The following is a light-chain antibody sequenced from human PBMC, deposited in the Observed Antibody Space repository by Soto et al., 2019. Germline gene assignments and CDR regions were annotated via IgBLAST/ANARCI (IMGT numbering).Light chain of an antibody. CDR3: SSYTSSSTLV. CDR2: DVS. CDR1: SSDVGGYNY. J-gene: IGLJ2*01. Sequence: QSVLTQPASVSGSPGQSITISCTGTSSDVGGYNYVSWYQQHPGKAPKLMIYDVSNRPSGVSNRFSGSKSGNTASLTISGLQAEDGADYYCSSYTSSSTLVFGGGTKLTFL. V-gene: IGLV2-14*01.